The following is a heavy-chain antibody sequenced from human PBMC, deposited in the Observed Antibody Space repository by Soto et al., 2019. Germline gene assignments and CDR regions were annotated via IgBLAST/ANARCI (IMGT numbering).Heavy chain of an antibody. CDR2: IYYSGST. Sequence: PSETLSLTCTVSGGSVNSGGYHWSWIRQHPGKGLEWIGDIYYSGSTYYNPSLKSRVTISIDTSTNHFSLHLSPLTAADTAVYYCARAPIPNWNYYGMDVWGQGTTVTV. D-gene: IGHD1-1*01. CDR1: GGSVNSGGYH. V-gene: IGHV4-31*03. J-gene: IGHJ6*02. CDR3: ARAPIPNWNYYGMDV.